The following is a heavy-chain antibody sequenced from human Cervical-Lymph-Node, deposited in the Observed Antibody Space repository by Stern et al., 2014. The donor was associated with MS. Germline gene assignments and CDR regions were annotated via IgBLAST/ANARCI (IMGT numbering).Heavy chain of an antibody. CDR1: GYSFTSHW. CDR3: ARRAYCDGDCTIYPYKYYGMDV. D-gene: IGHD2-21*02. CDR2: IYPGDSET. V-gene: IGHV5-51*01. Sequence: EVQLVESGAEMKKPGESLKISCKGNGYSFTSHWIVWVRQMPGKGLEWMGNIYPGDSETQYSPSFQGQVTFSVDKSINTAHLQWSSLKASDTAMYYCARRAYCDGDCTIYPYKYYGMDVWGQGTTVTVS. J-gene: IGHJ6*02.